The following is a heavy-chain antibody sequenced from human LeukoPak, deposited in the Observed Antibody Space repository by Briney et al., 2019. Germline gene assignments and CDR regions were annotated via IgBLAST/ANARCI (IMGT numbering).Heavy chain of an antibody. CDR2: ISRSSGYV. V-gene: IGHV3-21*01. CDR3: ARFPEGSSTWSIDF. Sequence: GGSLRLSCAASGFTLSSCSMNWVRQAPGKGLEWVSSISRSSGYVFYADSMKGRFTVSRDNSKNSLYLQMNTLRAEDTAVYYCARFPEGSSTWSIDFWGQRTLVTVSS. CDR1: GFTLSSCS. D-gene: IGHD6-13*01. J-gene: IGHJ4*02.